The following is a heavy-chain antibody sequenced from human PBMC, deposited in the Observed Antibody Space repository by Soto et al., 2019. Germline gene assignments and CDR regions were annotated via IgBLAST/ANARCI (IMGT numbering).Heavy chain of an antibody. J-gene: IGHJ6*03. CDR1: GSSISSSSYY. V-gene: IGHV4-39*01. D-gene: IGHD2-8*01. CDR3: ARSPSSNGPWNYYYYMDV. CDR2: IYYSGST. Sequence: SETLSLTCTVSGSSISSSSYYWGWIRQPPGKGLEWIGSIYYSGSTYYNPSLKSRVTISVDTSKNQFSLKLSSVTAADTAVYYCARSPSSNGPWNYYYYMDVWGKGTTVTVSS.